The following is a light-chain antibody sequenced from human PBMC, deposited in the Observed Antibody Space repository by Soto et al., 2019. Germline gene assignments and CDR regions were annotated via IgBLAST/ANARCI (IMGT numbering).Light chain of an antibody. CDR3: KVWDSSSDHVV. J-gene: IGLJ2*01. V-gene: IGLV3-21*02. CDR2: DDS. Sequence: SDEWTQPASVLAALGLTARITCGGNGIGSKRGHWYQKEPGEAPVLVVYDDSVRPAGFPERASGSKSGHTATVTIIWVGAENEAADYCKVWDSSSDHVVFGGGTKVTVL. CDR1: GIGSKR.